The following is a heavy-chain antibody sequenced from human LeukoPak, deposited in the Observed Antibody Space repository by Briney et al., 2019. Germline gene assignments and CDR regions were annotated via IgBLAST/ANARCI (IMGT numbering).Heavy chain of an antibody. Sequence: PGGSLRLSCAASGFTFSDYYMSGLRQAPGKGREGVSYISSGGHTIYYADSVKGRFTISRDNAKISLHLQMNSLRAEDTGVYYCASGGGSVAAWRWGQGTLVTVSS. V-gene: IGHV3-11*01. J-gene: IGHJ4*02. CDR3: ASGGGSVAAWR. CDR1: GFTFSDYY. CDR2: ISSGGHTI. D-gene: IGHD2-15*01.